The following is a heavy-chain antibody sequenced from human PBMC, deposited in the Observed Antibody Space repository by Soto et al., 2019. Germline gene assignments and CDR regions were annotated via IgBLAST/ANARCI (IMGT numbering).Heavy chain of an antibody. J-gene: IGHJ6*02. V-gene: IGHV5-51*01. CDR2: IYPGDSET. Sequence: VESLKMTWEGSRYRFARSWIGWVRQMPANGLEWMAIIYPGDSETRYRPFFQGQVTISADKSINTAYVQWSSLKASDTAMYYCATTVSTRYYYAMDVWGQGTTVT. CDR3: ATTVSTRYYYAMDV. CDR1: RYRFARSW. D-gene: IGHD4-4*01.